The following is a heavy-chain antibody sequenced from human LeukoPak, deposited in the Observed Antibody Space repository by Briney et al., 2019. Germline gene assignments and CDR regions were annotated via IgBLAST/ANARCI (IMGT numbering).Heavy chain of an antibody. J-gene: IGHJ4*02. Sequence: GGSLRLSCAASGFTFSSYGMHWVRQAPGKGLERAAVISYDGSNKYYADSVKVRFTISRDNSKNTLYLQMNSLRAEDTAVYYCAKDTAAAGTGSGYWGQGTLVTVSS. CDR1: GFTFSSYG. CDR3: AKDTAAAGTGSGY. CDR2: ISYDGSNK. D-gene: IGHD6-13*01. V-gene: IGHV3-30*18.